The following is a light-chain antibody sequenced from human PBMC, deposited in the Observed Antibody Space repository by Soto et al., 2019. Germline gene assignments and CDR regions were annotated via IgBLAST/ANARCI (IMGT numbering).Light chain of an antibody. CDR2: DAS. V-gene: IGKV1-5*01. CDR1: QSISIW. Sequence: DIQMTQSPSTLSASVGDRVTITCRASQSISIWLAWFQQKPGKAPKLLIYDASTLESGVPSRLSGSGSWTEFTFTITGLQPDDFASYYCQQYNDYLVTFGKGTKLEIK. J-gene: IGKJ2*01. CDR3: QQYNDYLVT.